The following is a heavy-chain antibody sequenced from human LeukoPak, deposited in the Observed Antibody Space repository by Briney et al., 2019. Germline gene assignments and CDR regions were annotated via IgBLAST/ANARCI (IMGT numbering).Heavy chain of an antibody. CDR2: ISYDGSNK. CDR1: GFTFSSYA. V-gene: IGHV3-30*04. Sequence: GGSLRLSCAASGFTFSSYAMHWVRQAPGKGLEWVAVISYDGSNKYYADSVKGRFTISRDNAKNSLYLQMNSLRAEDTAVYYCARLYSSSSFDYWGQGTLVTVSS. J-gene: IGHJ4*02. CDR3: ARLYSSSSFDY. D-gene: IGHD6-13*01.